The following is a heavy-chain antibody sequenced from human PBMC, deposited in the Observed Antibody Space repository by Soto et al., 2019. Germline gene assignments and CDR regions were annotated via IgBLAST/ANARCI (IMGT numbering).Heavy chain of an antibody. CDR3: ARAAERGYSLYYYYGMDV. CDR1: GGTFSSYA. J-gene: IGHJ6*02. Sequence: QVQLVQSGAEVKKPGSSVKVSCKASGGTFSSYAISWVRQAPGQGLEWMGGIIPICGTANYAQTFQGRVTITADESTSTAYMELSSLRSEDTAVYYCARAAERGYSLYYYYGMDVWGPGTTVTVSS. D-gene: IGHD5-12*01. CDR2: IIPICGTA. V-gene: IGHV1-69*01.